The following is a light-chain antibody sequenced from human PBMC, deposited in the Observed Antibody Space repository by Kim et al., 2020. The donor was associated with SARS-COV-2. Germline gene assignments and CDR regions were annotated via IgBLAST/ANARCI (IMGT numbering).Light chain of an antibody. CDR2: GAS. V-gene: IGKV3-15*01. CDR3: QQYNNWWT. J-gene: IGKJ1*01. Sequence: SVSPGERAPLSCRASQSDSSNLAWYQQKPGQAPRLLIYGASTRATGIPARFSGSGSGTEFTLTISSLQSEDFAVYYCQQYNNWWTFGQGTKVDIK. CDR1: QSDSSN.